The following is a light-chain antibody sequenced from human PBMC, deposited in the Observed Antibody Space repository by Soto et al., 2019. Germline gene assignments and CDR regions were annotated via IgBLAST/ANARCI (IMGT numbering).Light chain of an antibody. Sequence: DFPMTQSPSSVPASLGDRVTITCRSSEDISTWLAWYQQXPAKAPXLLIYAASSLQSGVPSRFSGSGCGTDFTLPISSLQAEDFANYYCQHADSFPLITFGQGTRLEIK. J-gene: IGKJ5*01. CDR1: EDISTW. CDR2: AAS. CDR3: QHADSFPLIT. V-gene: IGKV1-12*01.